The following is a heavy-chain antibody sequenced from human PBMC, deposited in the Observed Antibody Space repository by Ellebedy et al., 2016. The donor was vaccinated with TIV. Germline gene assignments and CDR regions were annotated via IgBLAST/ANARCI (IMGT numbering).Heavy chain of an antibody. J-gene: IGHJ5*01. CDR1: GIIVSDYF. D-gene: IGHD2-21*01. Sequence: GESLKISCEASGIIVSDYFMNWARQAPGKGLEWVSVLYPDAKTNYTDSVNGRFIVSRDSSKNTLYLQMNSLTAEDTAVYYCARDPGGGGDFGDNWFDSWGQGTLVTVSS. CDR3: ARDPGGGGDFGDNWFDS. V-gene: IGHV3-66*01. CDR2: LYPDAKT.